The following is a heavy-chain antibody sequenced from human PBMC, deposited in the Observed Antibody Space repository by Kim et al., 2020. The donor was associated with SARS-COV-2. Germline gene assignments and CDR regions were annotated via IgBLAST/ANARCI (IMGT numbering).Heavy chain of an antibody. D-gene: IGHD3-22*01. V-gene: IGHV3-23*01. J-gene: IGHJ4*02. Sequence: SVKGRLTISRDNSKNTLYLQMNSLRAEDTAIYYCAKEAPRYYYDSSGYPYWGQGTLVTVSS. CDR3: AKEAPRYYYDSSGYPY.